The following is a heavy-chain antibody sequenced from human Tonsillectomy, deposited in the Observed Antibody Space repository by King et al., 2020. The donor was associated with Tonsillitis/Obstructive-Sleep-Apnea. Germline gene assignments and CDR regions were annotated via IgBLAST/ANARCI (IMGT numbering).Heavy chain of an antibody. J-gene: IGHJ4*02. CDR2: IKNNGGRT. D-gene: IGHD3-10*01. V-gene: IGHV3-23*04. CDR3: AKESPYGRRSGCRMYYCDS. Sequence: DVQLVESGGRLLQPGGSLRLSCAASGFTFSDFAISWVRRAPGKGLDWVSAIKNNGGRTYNADSLKGRFTISRDNSRNTLYLQMDSLRADDTALYYCAKESPYGRRSGCRMYYCDSGGQGTLVTVSS. CDR1: GFTFSDFA.